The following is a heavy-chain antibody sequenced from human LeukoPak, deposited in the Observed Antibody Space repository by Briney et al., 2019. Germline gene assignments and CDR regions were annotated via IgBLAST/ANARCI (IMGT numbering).Heavy chain of an antibody. CDR1: GFTFSSYA. CDR2: ISYDGSNK. V-gene: IGHV3-30-3*01. J-gene: IGHJ5*02. D-gene: IGHD2-2*02. CDR3: ARDGVPAAIGWFDP. Sequence: GRSLRLSCAASGFTFSSYAMHWVRQAPGKGLEWVAVISYDGSNKYYADSVKGRFTISRDNSKNTLYLQMNSLRAEDTAVYYCARDGVPAAIGWFDPWGQETLVTVSS.